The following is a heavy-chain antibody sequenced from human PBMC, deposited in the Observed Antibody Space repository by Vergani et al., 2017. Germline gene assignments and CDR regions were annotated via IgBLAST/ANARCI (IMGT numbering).Heavy chain of an antibody. J-gene: IGHJ2*01. CDR1: GYTFTSYY. CDR2: INPSGGST. V-gene: IGHV1-46*01. Sequence: QVQLVQSGAEVKKPGASVKVSCKASGYTFTSYYMHWVRQAPGQGLEWMGIINPSGGSTSYAKKFQGRVTMTRDTSTSTVYMELSSLRSEDTAVYYCARDLLVPADIQWWGYFDLWGRGTLVTVSS. CDR3: ARDLLVPADIQWWGYFDL. D-gene: IGHD2-2*02.